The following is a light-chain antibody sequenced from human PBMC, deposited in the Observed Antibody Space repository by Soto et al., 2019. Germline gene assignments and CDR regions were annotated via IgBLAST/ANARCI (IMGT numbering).Light chain of an antibody. CDR3: CSYAGAFTYV. V-gene: IGLV2-11*01. CDR1: SSDVGGYSY. Sequence: QSALTQPRSVSGSPGHSVTISCTGTSSDVGGYSYVSWYQQHPGKAPKLIISGVSKRPSGVPDRFSGSKFGNTASLTISGLQAEDEADYYCCSYAGAFTYVLGSGTKVTVL. CDR2: GVS. J-gene: IGLJ1*01.